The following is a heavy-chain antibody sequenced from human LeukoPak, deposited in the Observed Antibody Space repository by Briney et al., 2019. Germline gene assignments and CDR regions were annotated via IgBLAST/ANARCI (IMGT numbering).Heavy chain of an antibody. CDR3: ARVNLPYSSSWHYYYYGMDV. V-gene: IGHV3-21*01. D-gene: IGHD6-13*01. CDR2: ISSSSSYI. Sequence: GGSLRLSCAASGFTFSSYSMNWVRQAPGKGLEWVSSISSSSSYIYYADSVKGRFTISRDNAKNSLYLQMNSLRAEDTAVYYCARVNLPYSSSWHYYYYGMDVWGQGTTVTVSS. J-gene: IGHJ6*02. CDR1: GFTFSSYS.